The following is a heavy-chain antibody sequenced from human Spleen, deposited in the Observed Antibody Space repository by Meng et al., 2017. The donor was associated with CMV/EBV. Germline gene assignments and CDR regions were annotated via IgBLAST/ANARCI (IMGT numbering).Heavy chain of an antibody. V-gene: IGHV4-34*01. CDR1: GGSFSGYY. CDR3: ARSGKRTKMKREMATNEYYFDY. J-gene: IGHJ4*02. Sequence: SETLSLTCAVYGGSFSGYYWSWIRQPPGKGLEWIGEINHSGSTNYNPSLKSRVTISVDTSKNQFSLKLSSVTAADTAVYYCARSGKRTKMKREMATNEYYFDYWGQGTLVTVSS. D-gene: IGHD5-24*01. CDR2: INHSGST.